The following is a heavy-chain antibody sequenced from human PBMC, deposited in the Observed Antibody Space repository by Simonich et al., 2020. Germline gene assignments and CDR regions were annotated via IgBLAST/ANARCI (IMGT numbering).Heavy chain of an antibody. V-gene: IGHV4-39*01. CDR3: ARHAGFAFDI. CDR2: IYYSRRT. J-gene: IGHJ3*02. Sequence: QLQLQESGPGLVKPSETLSLTCTVSGGSISSSSYYWGWIRQPPGKGLEWIGSIYYSRRTYYNPSLKNRVTISVYTSKNQFSLKLSSVTAADTAVYYCARHAGFAFDIWGQGTMVTVSS. CDR1: GGSISSSSYY. D-gene: IGHD6-13*01.